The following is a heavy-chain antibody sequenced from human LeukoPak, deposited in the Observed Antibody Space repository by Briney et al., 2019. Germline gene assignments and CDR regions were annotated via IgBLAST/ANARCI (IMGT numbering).Heavy chain of an antibody. J-gene: IGHJ4*02. D-gene: IGHD4-17*01. CDR1: GGSISSYY. CDR3: ARDRADYGDKYYFDC. Sequence: SETLSLTCTVSGGSISSYYWSWIRQPPGQGLEWIGYIYYSGNTNYNPSLKSRVTISVDTSKNQFSLKLSSVTAADTAVYYCARDRADYGDKYYFDCWGQGTLVTVSS. V-gene: IGHV4-59*01. CDR2: IYYSGNT.